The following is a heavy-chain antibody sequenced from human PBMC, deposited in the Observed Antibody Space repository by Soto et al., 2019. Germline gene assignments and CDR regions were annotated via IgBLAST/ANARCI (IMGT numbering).Heavy chain of an antibody. Sequence: QVQLVQSGAEVKKPGSSVKVSCKASGGTFSSYAISWVRQAPGQGLEWMGGIIPIFGTANYAQKFQGRVTITADASTSTAYMELSSLRSEDTAVYYCARDHRADYGYPNDAFDIWGQGTMVTVSS. V-gene: IGHV1-69*01. D-gene: IGHD4-17*01. CDR2: IIPIFGTA. J-gene: IGHJ3*02. CDR3: ARDHRADYGYPNDAFDI. CDR1: GGTFSSYA.